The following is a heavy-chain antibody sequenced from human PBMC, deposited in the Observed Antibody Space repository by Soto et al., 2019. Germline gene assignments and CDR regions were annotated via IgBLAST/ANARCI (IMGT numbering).Heavy chain of an antibody. CDR3: ASSYGSGYRAFDY. V-gene: IGHV1-69*02. J-gene: IGHJ4*02. Sequence: QVQLVESGAEVKRPGSSVKVSCKASGDTFTFYSINWVRQAPGPGLEWMGRINPILSMSNYAQRFQGRVTMTADKSTSTAYMELSSLRSEDTANYYCASSYGSGYRAFDYWGQGALVTVSS. CDR2: INPILSMS. D-gene: IGHD3-10*01. CDR1: GDTFTFYS.